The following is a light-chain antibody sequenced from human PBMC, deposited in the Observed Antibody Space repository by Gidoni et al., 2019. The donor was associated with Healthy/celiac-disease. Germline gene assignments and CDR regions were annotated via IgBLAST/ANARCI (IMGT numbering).Light chain of an antibody. Sequence: IVLTQSPGTLSLSPGERATLSCRASQSVSSSYLAWYQQKPGQAPRLLIYGASSRATGSPDRFSGSGSGTDFTLTISRLEPEDFAVYYCQQYGSSPLWTFGQXTKVEIK. V-gene: IGKV3-20*01. CDR3: QQYGSSPLWT. CDR1: QSVSSSY. CDR2: GAS. J-gene: IGKJ1*01.